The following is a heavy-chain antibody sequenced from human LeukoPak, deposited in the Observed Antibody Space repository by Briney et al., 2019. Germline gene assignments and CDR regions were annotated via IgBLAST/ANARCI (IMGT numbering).Heavy chain of an antibody. D-gene: IGHD5-24*01. Sequence: GESLKISCKGSGSRLTSYWIGWVRQMPGKGLEWMGIIYPGDSDTRYSPSFQGQVTISADKSISTAYLQWSSRKASDTAMYYCARGPHPVEMATIFIYWGQGTLVTVSS. CDR1: GSRLTSYW. V-gene: IGHV5-51*01. CDR3: ARGPHPVEMATIFIY. J-gene: IGHJ4*02. CDR2: IYPGDSDT.